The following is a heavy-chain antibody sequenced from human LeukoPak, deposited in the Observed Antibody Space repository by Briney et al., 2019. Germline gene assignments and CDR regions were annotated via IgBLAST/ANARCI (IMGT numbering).Heavy chain of an antibody. Sequence: GGSLRLSCVASGFTFSIYSMNWVRQAPGKGLEWVSYISKNSDDIYNADSVRGRFTISRDNAKNSLYLQMNSLRAEDTAVYYCARVRPGYYCDYWGQGILVPVSS. CDR3: ARVRPGYYCDY. V-gene: IGHV3-21*05. J-gene: IGHJ4*02. CDR1: GFTFSIYS. CDR2: ISKNSDDI.